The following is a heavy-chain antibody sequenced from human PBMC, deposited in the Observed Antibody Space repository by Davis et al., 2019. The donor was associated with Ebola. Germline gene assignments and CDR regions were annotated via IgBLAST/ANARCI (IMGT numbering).Heavy chain of an antibody. V-gene: IGHV3-30*03. Sequence: GESLKISCAAYGFTFSSYGMHWVRQAPGKGLEWVAVISYDGSNKYYADSVKGRFTISRDNSKNTLYLQMNSLRAEDTAVYYCARDSMTVAFYWYFDLWGRGTLVTVSS. D-gene: IGHD6-19*01. CDR2: ISYDGSNK. CDR3: ARDSMTVAFYWYFDL. J-gene: IGHJ2*01. CDR1: GFTFSSYG.